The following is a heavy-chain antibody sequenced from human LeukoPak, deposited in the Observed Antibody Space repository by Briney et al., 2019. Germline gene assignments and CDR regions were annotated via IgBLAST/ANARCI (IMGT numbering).Heavy chain of an antibody. D-gene: IGHD3-10*01. V-gene: IGHV1-18*01. CDR3: ARDYYGSGSYRDAFDI. Sequence: GASVKVSCKASGYTFTCYGISWVRQAPGQGLEWMGWISAYNGNTNYAQKLQGRVTMTTDTSTSTAYMELRSLRSDDTAVYYCARDYYGSGSYRDAFDIWGQGTMVTVSS. J-gene: IGHJ3*02. CDR1: GYTFTCYG. CDR2: ISAYNGNT.